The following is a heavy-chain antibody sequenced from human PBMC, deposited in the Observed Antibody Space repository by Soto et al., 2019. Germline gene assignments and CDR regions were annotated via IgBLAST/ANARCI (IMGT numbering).Heavy chain of an antibody. CDR1: GYTFTGYY. CDR2: INPNSGGT. J-gene: IGHJ6*02. CDR3: ARDGGVDPDIVVVPAAMLGGPDSYGMEV. D-gene: IGHD2-2*01. Sequence: ASVKVSCKASGYTFTGYYMHWVRQAPGQGLEWMGWINPNSGGTNYAQKFQGWVTMTRDTSISTAYMELSRLRSDGTALYYCARDGGVDPDIVVVPAAMLGGPDSYGMEVWGQGTTVTVSS. V-gene: IGHV1-2*04.